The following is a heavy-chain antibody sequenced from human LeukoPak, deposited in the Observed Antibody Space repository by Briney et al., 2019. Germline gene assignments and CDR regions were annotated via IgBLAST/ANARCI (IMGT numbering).Heavy chain of an antibody. CDR1: GFTFSDYY. J-gene: IGHJ3*02. V-gene: IGHV3-30*03. CDR2: ISYDGSNK. Sequence: PGGSLRLSCAASGFTFSDYYMSWIRQAPGKGLEWVAVISYDGSNKYYADSVKGRFTISRDSSKNTLYLQMNSLRAEDTAVYYCAGEARLWFGELLGNDAFDIWGQGTMVTVSS. D-gene: IGHD3-10*01. CDR3: AGEARLWFGELLGNDAFDI.